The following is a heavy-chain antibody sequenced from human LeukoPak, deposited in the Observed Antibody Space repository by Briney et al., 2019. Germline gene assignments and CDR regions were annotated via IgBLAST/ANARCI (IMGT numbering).Heavy chain of an antibody. Sequence: RASVKVSCKASGGTFSSYAISWVRQAPGQGLEWMGRIIPILGIANYAQKFQGRVTITADKSTSTAYMELSSLRSEDTAVYYCAREGSGWYFDYWGQGTLVTVSS. J-gene: IGHJ4*02. CDR3: AREGSGWYFDY. CDR2: IIPILGIA. CDR1: GGTFSSYA. D-gene: IGHD6-19*01. V-gene: IGHV1-69*04.